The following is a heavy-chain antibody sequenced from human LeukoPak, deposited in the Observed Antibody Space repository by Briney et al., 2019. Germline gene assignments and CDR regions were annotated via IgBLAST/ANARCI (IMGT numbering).Heavy chain of an antibody. CDR3: ARWDCSGGSCYNPIFDY. J-gene: IGHJ4*02. CDR1: GGSISNSNW. D-gene: IGHD2-15*01. Sequence: SGTLSLTCEVSGGSISNSNWWTWVRQPPGKGLEWIGEIYHSGSTNYNPSLKSRVTISIDKSKNQFSLNLSSVTAADTAVYYCARWDCSGGSCYNPIFDYWGQGTLVTVSS. CDR2: IYHSGST. V-gene: IGHV4-4*02.